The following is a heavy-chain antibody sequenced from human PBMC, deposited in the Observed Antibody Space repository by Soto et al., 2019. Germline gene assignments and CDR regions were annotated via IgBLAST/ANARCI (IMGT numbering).Heavy chain of an antibody. Sequence: LRLSCQASGFNLDNYGMHWVRQAPGKGLEWVAVITYDGSFQYYADSVKGRFTISRDNSKNTLSLHLNTLKPEDTAVYHCAKDRVGGTFYTPLAFWGQGTLVTVSS. V-gene: IGHV3-30*18. CDR3: AKDRVGGTFYTPLAF. J-gene: IGHJ4*02. D-gene: IGHD1-7*01. CDR2: ITYDGSFQ. CDR1: GFNLDNYG.